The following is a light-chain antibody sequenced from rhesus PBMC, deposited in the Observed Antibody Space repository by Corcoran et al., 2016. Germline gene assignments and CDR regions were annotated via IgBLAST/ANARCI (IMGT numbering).Light chain of an antibody. J-gene: IGKJ2*01. CDR2: GVS. CDR1: QSVSSS. Sequence: EIVMTQSPATLSLSPGESAPHSCSASQSVSSSLAWYQPKPGHSPRLLIFGVSSRARGTTDRFSGSGSGTQFTFPISRLVPSDFAVYFCRQYNNWYSFVQGTKVEIK. CDR3: RQYNNWYS. V-gene: IGKV3-42*03.